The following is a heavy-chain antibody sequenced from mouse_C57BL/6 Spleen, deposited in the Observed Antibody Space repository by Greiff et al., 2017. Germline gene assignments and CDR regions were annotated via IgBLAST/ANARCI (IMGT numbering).Heavy chain of an antibody. CDR2: IDPSDSET. CDR1: GYTFTSYW. Sequence: VQLQQPGAELVRPGSSVKLSCKASGYTFTSYWMHWVKQRPIQGLEWIGNIDPSDSETHYNQKFKDKATLTVDKSSSTAYMQLSSLTSEDSAVYYCAREDYGSSSAWFAYWGQGTLVTVSA. CDR3: AREDYGSSSAWFAY. V-gene: IGHV1-52*01. J-gene: IGHJ3*01. D-gene: IGHD1-1*01.